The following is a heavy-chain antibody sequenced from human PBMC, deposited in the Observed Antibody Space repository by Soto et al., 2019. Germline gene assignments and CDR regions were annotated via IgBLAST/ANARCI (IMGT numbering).Heavy chain of an antibody. CDR2: IIPIFGTA. J-gene: IGHJ6*02. D-gene: IGHD6-19*01. Sequence: SVKVSCKASGGTFSSYAISWVRQAPGQGLEWMGGIIPIFGTANYAQKFQGRVTITADESTSTAYMELSSLRSEDTAVYYCARDLTVAGSYYYYGMDVWGQGTTVTVSS. V-gene: IGHV1-69*13. CDR1: GGTFSSYA. CDR3: ARDLTVAGSYYYYGMDV.